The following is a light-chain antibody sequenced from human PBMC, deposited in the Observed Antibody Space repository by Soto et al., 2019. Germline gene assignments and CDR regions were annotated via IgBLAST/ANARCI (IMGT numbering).Light chain of an antibody. CDR1: SSNIGNGY. CDR2: DNN. CDR3: GTWDSSLTTGM. Sequence: QSVLTQPPSVSAAPGQKVTISCSGTSSNIGNGYVSWYQHLPGTAPKLLIYDNNKRPSGIPDRFSGSKSDTSATLGITGLQTGDEGDYYCGTWDSSLTTGMFGGGTQLTVL. V-gene: IGLV1-51*01. J-gene: IGLJ3*02.